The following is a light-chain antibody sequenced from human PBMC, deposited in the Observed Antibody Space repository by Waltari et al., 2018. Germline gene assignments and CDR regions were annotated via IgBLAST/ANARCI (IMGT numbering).Light chain of an antibody. CDR1: ALPCKS. J-gene: IGLJ2*01. Sequence: SYDLTQSPSVSLSPGQTARLTCSWDALPCKSPYWYQKKPGQAPVLIIFKARERPPGIPERFSGSSSGNTASLTITGAQAEDEADYYCNSRDSSGNPHVVFGGGTKLTVL. V-gene: IGLV3-25*02. CDR2: KAR. CDR3: NSRDSSGNPHVV.